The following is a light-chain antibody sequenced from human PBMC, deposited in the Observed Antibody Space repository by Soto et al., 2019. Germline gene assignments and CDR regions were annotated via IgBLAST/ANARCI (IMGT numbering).Light chain of an antibody. Sequence: EIVLTQSPGTLSLSPGERATLSCRASQSVSSYYLAWYQQKPGQAPRLLIYAASSRATGIPDRFSGSGSGTDFTLTISSLEPEDLAVYYCQQRSNWPRTFGQGTKVDIK. J-gene: IGKJ1*01. CDR3: QQRSNWPRT. CDR1: QSVSSYY. V-gene: IGKV3D-20*02. CDR2: AAS.